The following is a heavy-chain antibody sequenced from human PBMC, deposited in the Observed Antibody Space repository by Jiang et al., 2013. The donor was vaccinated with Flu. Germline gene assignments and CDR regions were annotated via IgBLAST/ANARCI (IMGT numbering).Heavy chain of an antibody. CDR3: ARARAPEVAANYFDH. J-gene: IGHJ4*02. CDR2: IHSSGGT. V-gene: IGHV4-61*01. D-gene: IGHD6-13*01. CDR1: GTSVTSGNYY. Sequence: GPGLVKPSETLSLTCSVSGTSVTSGNYYWGWIRQPPGKGLEWVGYIHSSGGTNYNPSLKSRLTISLDTSQNQFSLKLDSVTAADTALYFCARARAPEVAANYFDHWGLGTLVLVSS.